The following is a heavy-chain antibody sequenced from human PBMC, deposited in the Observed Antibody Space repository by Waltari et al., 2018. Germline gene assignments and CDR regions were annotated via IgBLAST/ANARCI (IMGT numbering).Heavy chain of an antibody. V-gene: IGHV3-23*01. D-gene: IGHD3-10*01. J-gene: IGHJ3*02. Sequence: EVQLLESGGGLVQPGGSLRLSCAASGFTFSSDAMSWVRQARGKELEWVSAISGSGGSTYYADSVTGRFTISRDNSKNTLYLQMNSLSAEDTAVYYCANAGRFTYYYGSGSYYNGAFDIWGQGTMVTVSS. CDR1: GFTFSSDA. CDR3: ANAGRFTYYYGSGSYYNGAFDI. CDR2: ISGSGGST.